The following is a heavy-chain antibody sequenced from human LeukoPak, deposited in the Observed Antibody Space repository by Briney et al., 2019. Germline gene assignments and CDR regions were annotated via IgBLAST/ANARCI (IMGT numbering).Heavy chain of an antibody. V-gene: IGHV3-23*01. CDR1: GLTFSSHG. Sequence: GGSLRLSCAASGLTFSSHGMGWVRQAPGKGLEWVSAISGSGGSTYYADSVKGRFTISRDNSKNTLYLQMNSLRAEDTAVYYCAKCILTGYYKGYMDVWGKGTTVTISS. J-gene: IGHJ6*03. CDR2: ISGSGGST. D-gene: IGHD3-9*01. CDR3: AKCILTGYYKGYMDV.